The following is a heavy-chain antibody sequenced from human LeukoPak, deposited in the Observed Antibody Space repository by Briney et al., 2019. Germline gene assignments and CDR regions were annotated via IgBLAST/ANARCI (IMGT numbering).Heavy chain of an antibody. J-gene: IGHJ3*02. CDR3: AGVDPLTQGGGSSLDDAFDT. CDR2: INPNSGST. D-gene: IGHD2-15*01. Sequence: ASVKVSCKASGYTFIAYYLHWVRQAPGQGLEWMGRINPNSGSTSYAQKFQGRVTITRDTSISTPYMEVSSLRADDTAVYYCAGVDPLTQGGGSSLDDAFDTWGQGTMVTVSS. CDR1: GYTFIAYY. V-gene: IGHV1-2*06.